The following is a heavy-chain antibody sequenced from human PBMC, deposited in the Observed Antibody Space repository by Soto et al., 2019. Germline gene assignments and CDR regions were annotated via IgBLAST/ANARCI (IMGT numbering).Heavy chain of an antibody. CDR1: GFTFSSYG. CDR3: ARGGYSYGFSYGMDV. CDR2: IWYDGSNK. J-gene: IGHJ6*02. V-gene: IGHV3-33*01. Sequence: GGSLRLSCAASGFTFSSYGMHWVRQAPGKGLEWVAVIWYDGSNKYYADSVKGRFTISRDNSKNTLYLQMNSLRAEDTAVYYCARGGYSYGFSYGMDVWGQGTTVTVSS. D-gene: IGHD5-18*01.